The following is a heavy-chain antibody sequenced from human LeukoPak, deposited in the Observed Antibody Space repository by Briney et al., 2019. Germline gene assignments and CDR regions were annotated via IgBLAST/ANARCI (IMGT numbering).Heavy chain of an antibody. CDR2: ISSSSSYT. J-gene: IGHJ5*02. CDR1: GFTFSDYY. D-gene: IGHD4-17*01. Sequence: GGSLRLSCAASGFTFSDYYMSWIRQAPGKGLEWVSYISSSSSYTNYADSVKGRFTISRDNAKNSLYLQMNSLRAEDTAVYYCASSDYGDYNWFDPWGQGTLVTASS. V-gene: IGHV3-11*06. CDR3: ASSDYGDYNWFDP.